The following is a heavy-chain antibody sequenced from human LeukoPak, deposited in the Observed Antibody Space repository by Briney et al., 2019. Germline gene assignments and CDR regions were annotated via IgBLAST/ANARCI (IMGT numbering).Heavy chain of an antibody. Sequence: GGSLRLSCAASGFTFSSYSMNWVRQAPGKGLEWVSSISSSSSYIYYADSVKGRFTISRDNAKNSLYLQMNSLRAEDTAVYYCAREPEGLKIPSYYFDYWGQGTLVTVSS. CDR2: ISSSSSYI. V-gene: IGHV3-21*01. D-gene: IGHD2-21*01. J-gene: IGHJ4*02. CDR3: AREPEGLKIPSYYFDY. CDR1: GFTFSSYS.